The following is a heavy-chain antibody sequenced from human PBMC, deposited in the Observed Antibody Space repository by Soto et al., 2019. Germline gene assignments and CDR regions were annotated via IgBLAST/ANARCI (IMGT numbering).Heavy chain of an antibody. J-gene: IGHJ4*02. D-gene: IGHD6-6*01. V-gene: IGHV3-23*01. Sequence: GGSLRLSCAASGFTFSSYAMSWVRQAPGKGLEWVSAISGSGGSTYYADSVKGRFTISRDNSKNTLYLQMNSLRAEDTAVYYCEYSSSSGYFDYWGQGTLVTVSS. CDR2: ISGSGGST. CDR3: EYSSSSGYFDY. CDR1: GFTFSSYA.